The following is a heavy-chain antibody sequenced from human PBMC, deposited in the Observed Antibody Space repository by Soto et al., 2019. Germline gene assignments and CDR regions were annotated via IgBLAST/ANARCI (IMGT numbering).Heavy chain of an antibody. CDR3: ARDNMATFDYHYYGMDV. V-gene: IGHV4-61*01. CDR2: VHFTGGT. D-gene: IGHD5-12*01. Sequence: PSETLSLTCTVSGGPVSGGSYQWTWIRQPPGKGLEWIGYVHFTGGTNYNPSLESRVTISIDTSRDQFSLKLTSLTAADTAVYFCARDNMATFDYHYYGMDVWGPGTTVTVSS. J-gene: IGHJ6*02. CDR1: GGPVSGGSYQ.